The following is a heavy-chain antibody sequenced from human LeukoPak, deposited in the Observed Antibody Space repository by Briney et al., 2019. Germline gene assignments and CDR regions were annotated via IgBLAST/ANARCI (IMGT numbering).Heavy chain of an antibody. CDR1: GFTFSSSA. D-gene: IGHD2-21*02. J-gene: IGHJ4*02. CDR3: AKDRYCGGDCYSWDY. V-gene: IGHV3-23*01. CDR2: ISGSGGST. Sequence: PGGSLRLSCVVSGFTFSSSAMSWVRQAPGKGLEWVSTISGSGGSTYYADSAKGRFIISRDNSKNTLYLQMNSLRAEDTAVYYCAKDRYCGGDCYSWDYWGQGTLVTVSS.